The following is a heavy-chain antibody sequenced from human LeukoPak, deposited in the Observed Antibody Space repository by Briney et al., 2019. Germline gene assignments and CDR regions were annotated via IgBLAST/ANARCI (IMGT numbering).Heavy chain of an antibody. Sequence: SETLSLTCTVSGGSINNYYWSWIRQPPGEGLKWIAFFHHSGTNSYNPSVKGRVTISFDTSKNHLSLDLRSVTAADTATYYCATVLYGSNGFDYWGQGTLVTVAA. CDR1: GGSINNYY. CDR3: ATVLYGSNGFDY. CDR2: FHHSGTN. V-gene: IGHV4-59*01. D-gene: IGHD3-22*01. J-gene: IGHJ4*02.